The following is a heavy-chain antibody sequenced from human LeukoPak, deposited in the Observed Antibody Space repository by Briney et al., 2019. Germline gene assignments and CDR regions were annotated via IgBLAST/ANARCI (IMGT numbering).Heavy chain of an antibody. V-gene: IGHV3-30-3*01. CDR2: ISYDGSNK. J-gene: IGHJ6*02. Sequence: AGGSLRLSCAASGFTFSSYAMHWVRQAPGKGLEWVAVISYDGSNKYYADSVKGRFTISRDNSKNTLYLQMNSLRAEDTAVYYCARDEEAQATQLPYYYYYGMDVWGQGTTVTVSS. CDR3: ARDEEAQATQLPYYYYYGMDV. D-gene: IGHD2-2*01. CDR1: GFTFSSYA.